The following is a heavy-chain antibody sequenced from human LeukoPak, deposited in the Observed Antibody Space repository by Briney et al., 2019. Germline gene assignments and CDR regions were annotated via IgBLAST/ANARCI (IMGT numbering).Heavy chain of an antibody. CDR3: ARVSYYDSSGNRGAFDY. V-gene: IGHV4-61*02. CDR1: GGSISSGSYY. Sequence: SSETLSLTCTVSGGSISSGSYYWSWIRQPAGKGLEWIGRIYSSGSTNYNPSLKSRVTISVDTSKNQFSLKLSSVTAADTAVYYCARVSYYDSSGNRGAFDYWGQGTLVTVSS. D-gene: IGHD3-22*01. J-gene: IGHJ4*02. CDR2: IYSSGST.